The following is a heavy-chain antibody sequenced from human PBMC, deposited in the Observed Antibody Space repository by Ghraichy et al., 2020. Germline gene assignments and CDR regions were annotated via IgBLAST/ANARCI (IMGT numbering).Heavy chain of an antibody. CDR3: ARDVAEYKYVPSTEEYYYYMDV. V-gene: IGHV4-34*01. Sequence: SQTLSLTCAVYGGSFSGYYWSWIRQPPGKGLEWIGEINHSGSTNYNPSLKSRVTISVDTSKNQFSLKLSSVTAADTAVYYCARDVAEYKYVPSTEEYYYYMDVWGKGTTVTVSS. D-gene: IGHD2/OR15-2a*01. CDR2: INHSGST. CDR1: GGSFSGYY. J-gene: IGHJ6*03.